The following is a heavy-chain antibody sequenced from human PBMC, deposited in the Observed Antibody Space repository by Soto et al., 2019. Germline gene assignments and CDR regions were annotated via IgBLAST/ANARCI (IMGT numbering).Heavy chain of an antibody. CDR1: GFTFSDYW. CDR3: ARDSTYCGGDCYTGWAFDY. D-gene: IGHD2-21*02. Sequence: EVQLVESGGGLLQPGGSLRLSCVGSGFTFSDYWVGWVRQTPGKGLEWVANIKQDGSEKYYMESVRGRFTVSRDNANNTLSLQISSLSAEDTPLYYCARDSTYCGGDCYTGWAFDYWGQGTLVTVSS. CDR2: IKQDGSEK. V-gene: IGHV3-7*03. J-gene: IGHJ4*02.